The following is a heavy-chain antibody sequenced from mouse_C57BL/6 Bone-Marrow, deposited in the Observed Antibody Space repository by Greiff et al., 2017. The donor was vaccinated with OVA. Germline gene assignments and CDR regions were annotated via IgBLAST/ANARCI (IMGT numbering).Heavy chain of an antibody. CDR1: GFTFSDYY. CDR3: ARNYGPYAMDY. V-gene: IGHV5-12*01. CDR2: ISNGGGST. J-gene: IGHJ4*01. Sequence: EVKVEESGGGLVQPGGSLKLSCAASGFTFSDYYMYWVRQTPEKRLEWVAYISNGGGSTYYPDTVKGRFTISRDNAKNTLYLQMSRLKSEDTAMYYCARNYGPYAMDYWGQGTSVTVSS. D-gene: IGHD1-1*02.